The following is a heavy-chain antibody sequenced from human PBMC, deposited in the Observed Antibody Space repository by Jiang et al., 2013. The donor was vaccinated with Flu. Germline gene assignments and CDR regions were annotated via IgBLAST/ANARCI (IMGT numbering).Heavy chain of an antibody. D-gene: IGHD3-3*01. V-gene: IGHV4-61*02. J-gene: IGHJ4*02. Sequence: SGPGLVKPSQTLSLTCTVSGGSISSGSYYWSWIRQPAGKGLEWIGRIYTSGSTNYNPSLKSRVTISVDTSKNQFSLKLSSVTAADTAVYYCARGVTIFGVGDWGQGTLVTVSS. CDR3: ARGVTIFGVGD. CDR1: GGSISSGSYY. CDR2: IYTSGST.